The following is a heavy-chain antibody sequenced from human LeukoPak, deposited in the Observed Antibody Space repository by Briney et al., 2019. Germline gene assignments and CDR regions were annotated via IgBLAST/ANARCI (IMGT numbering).Heavy chain of an antibody. CDR1: GFTVSSNY. Sequence: PGGSLRLSREVSGFTVSSNYLSWVRQAPGKGLEWVSLIYSGGSTYYADSVKGRFIISRDNSQNTLYLQMNSLRVDDTAVYYCARDRYSSGWFDYWGQGTLVTVSS. D-gene: IGHD6-19*01. CDR3: ARDRYSSGWFDY. V-gene: IGHV3-66*01. CDR2: IYSGGST. J-gene: IGHJ5*01.